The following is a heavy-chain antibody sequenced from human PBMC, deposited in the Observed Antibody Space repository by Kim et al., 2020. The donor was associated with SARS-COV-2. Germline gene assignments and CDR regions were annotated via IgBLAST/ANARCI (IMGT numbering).Heavy chain of an antibody. Sequence: ASVKVSCKASGYSFTGYAIHWVRQAPGQGLEWMGWINGGNGNRRYSQKLEGRVTLTRDTSASTAYMELVSLRAEDTAVYFCARVLYTYGAGYDNWGQGTLVTAPS. V-gene: IGHV1-3*01. CDR3: ARVLYTYGAGYDN. CDR1: GYSFTGYA. CDR2: INGGNGNR. D-gene: IGHD2-8*01. J-gene: IGHJ4*02.